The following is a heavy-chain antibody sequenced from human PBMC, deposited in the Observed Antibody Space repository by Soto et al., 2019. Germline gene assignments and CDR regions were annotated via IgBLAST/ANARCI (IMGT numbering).Heavy chain of an antibody. J-gene: IGHJ5*02. CDR3: ARVTPKGWFDP. D-gene: IGHD4-4*01. Sequence: SETLSLTCAVSGYSISSGYYWGWIRQPPGKGLEWIGSIYHSGSTYYNPSLKSRVTISVDTSKNQFSLKLSSVTAADTAVYYCARVTPKGWFDPWGQGTLVTVSS. CDR2: IYHSGST. V-gene: IGHV4-38-2*01. CDR1: GYSISSGYY.